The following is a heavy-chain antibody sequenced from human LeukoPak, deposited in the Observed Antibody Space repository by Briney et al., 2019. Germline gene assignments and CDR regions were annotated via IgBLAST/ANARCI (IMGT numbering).Heavy chain of an antibody. J-gene: IGHJ4*02. CDR2: IWADGAP. V-gene: IGHV4-4*07. Sequence: SSETLSLTCTVSGGSISSYYWSWIRQPAGKGLEWIGRIWADGAPTYRPSLKSRVTISVDTSKNQFSLRLSSVIAADTAVYYCARGRDSRGYQFMGFDSWGQGTLVTVSS. D-gene: IGHD3-22*01. CDR3: ARGRDSRGYQFMGFDS. CDR1: GGSISSYY.